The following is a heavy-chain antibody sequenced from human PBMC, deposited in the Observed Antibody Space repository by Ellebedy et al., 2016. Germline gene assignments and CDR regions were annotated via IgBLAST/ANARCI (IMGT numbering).Heavy chain of an antibody. V-gene: IGHV3-23*01. CDR1: GFTFGNYW. J-gene: IGHJ4*02. CDR2: LSMIDDST. CDR3: ARGNTIPGPEPLDY. D-gene: IGHD1-14*01. Sequence: GESLKISCVASGFTFGNYWMNWVRQAPGKGLEWVSTLSMIDDSTYYADSVKGRFTVSRDSSKKTLDLQMSGLRAEDTAMYYCARGNTIPGPEPLDYWGQGTLITVSS.